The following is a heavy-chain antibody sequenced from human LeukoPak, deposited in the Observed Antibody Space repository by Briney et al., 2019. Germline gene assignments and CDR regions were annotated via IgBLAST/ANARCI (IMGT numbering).Heavy chain of an antibody. CDR1: GGSFSGYY. J-gene: IGHJ4*02. Sequence: SETLSLTCAVYGGSFSGYYWSWIRQPPGKGLEWIGEINHSGSTNYNPSLKSRVTISVDTSKNKFSLKLSSVTAADTAVYYCARDRRAISRRFDYWGQGTLVTVSS. CDR3: ARDRRAISRRFDY. CDR2: INHSGST. D-gene: IGHD3-3*01. V-gene: IGHV4-34*01.